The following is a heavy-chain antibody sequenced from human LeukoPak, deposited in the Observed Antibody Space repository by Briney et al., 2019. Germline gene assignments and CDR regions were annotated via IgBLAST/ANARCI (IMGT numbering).Heavy chain of an antibody. V-gene: IGHV4-39*01. CDR2: IRYSGSA. D-gene: IGHD4-11*01. J-gene: IGHJ4*02. CDR3: ARRAPTTLNSYYFDY. CDR1: GASISNSFYF. Sequence: SETLSLTCTVSGASISNSFYFWGWVRQPPGTGLEWIGHIRYSGSAYHNPSLKSRVTISVDTSKNQVSLNLRSVTVADTAIYYCARRAPTTLNSYYFDYWGQGTLVTVSS.